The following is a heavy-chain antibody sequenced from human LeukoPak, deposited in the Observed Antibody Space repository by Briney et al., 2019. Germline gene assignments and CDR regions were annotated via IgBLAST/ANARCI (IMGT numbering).Heavy chain of an antibody. D-gene: IGHD6-13*01. CDR1: GYTFTGYY. V-gene: IGHV1-2*02. J-gene: IGHJ6*03. Sequence: ASVKVSCKASGYTFTGYYMHWVRQAPGQGLGWMGWINPNSGGTNYAQKFQGRVTMTRDTSISTAYMELSRLRSDDTAVYYCAREEAGIAAAGAPYYYYYYMDVWGKGTTVTVSS. CDR2: INPNSGGT. CDR3: AREEAGIAAAGAPYYYYYYMDV.